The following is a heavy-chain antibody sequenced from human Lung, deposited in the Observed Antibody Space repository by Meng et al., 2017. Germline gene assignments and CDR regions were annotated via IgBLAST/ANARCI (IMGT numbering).Heavy chain of an antibody. V-gene: IGHV1-2*06. J-gene: IGHJ4*02. CDR3: ARDEDISAAGKLFGDY. CDR2: INPKSGDT. Sequence: HGELVQSGVEVNEPGASVKVSCNASGYTFPDYWLHWVRRAPGQGLEWMGRINPKSGDTHYAQRFQGRVTMTGDTSISTAYMELSGLRSDDTAMYYCARDEDISAAGKLFGDYWGQGTLVTVSS. CDR1: GYTFPDYW. D-gene: IGHD6-13*01.